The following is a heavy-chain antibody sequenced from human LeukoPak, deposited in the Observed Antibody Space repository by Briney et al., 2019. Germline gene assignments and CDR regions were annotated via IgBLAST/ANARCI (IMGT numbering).Heavy chain of an antibody. CDR1: GFTFSSYW. V-gene: IGHV3-7*01. CDR3: ARDADLGATITGAFDI. Sequence: GGSLRLSCAASGFTFSSYWMSWVRQAPVKGLEWVANIKQDGSEKYYVDSVKGRFTVSRANAQNSLYLQMNSLRAEDTAVYYCARDADLGATITGAFDIWGQGTMVTVSS. D-gene: IGHD5-24*01. CDR2: IKQDGSEK. J-gene: IGHJ3*02.